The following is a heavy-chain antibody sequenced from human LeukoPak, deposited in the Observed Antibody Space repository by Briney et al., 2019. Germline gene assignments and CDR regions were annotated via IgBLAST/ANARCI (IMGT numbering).Heavy chain of an antibody. J-gene: IGHJ5*02. CDR1: GYSIGSGYY. V-gene: IGHV4-38-2*02. D-gene: IGHD3-3*01. CDR3: ARDLRITLRDFWSGYYTGWFDP. CDR2: IYHSGST. Sequence: PSETLSLTCAVSGYSIGSGYYWGWIRQPPGKGLEWIGSIYHSGSTYYNPSLKSRVTISVDTSKNQFSLKLSSVTAADTAVYYCARDLRITLRDFWSGYYTGWFDPWGQGTLVTVSS.